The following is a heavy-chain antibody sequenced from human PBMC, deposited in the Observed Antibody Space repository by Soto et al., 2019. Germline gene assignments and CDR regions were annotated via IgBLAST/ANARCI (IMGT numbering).Heavy chain of an antibody. J-gene: IGHJ4*02. Sequence: GGSLRLSCAASGFTFSSYGMHWVRQAPGKGLEWVAVISYDGSNKYYADSVKGRFTISRDNSKNTLYLQMNSLRAEDTAVYYCAKEKRYGHYFDYWGQGTLVTVSS. V-gene: IGHV3-30*18. CDR2: ISYDGSNK. D-gene: IGHD2-15*01. CDR1: GFTFSSYG. CDR3: AKEKRYGHYFDY.